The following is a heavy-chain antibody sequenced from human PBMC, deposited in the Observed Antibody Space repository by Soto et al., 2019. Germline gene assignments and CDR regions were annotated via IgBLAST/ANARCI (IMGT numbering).Heavy chain of an antibody. CDR3: ARSLYSRCWSPPIVDY. CDR2: IYYSGST. CDR1: GGSISSYY. Sequence: QVQLQESGPGLVKPSETLSLTCTVSGGSISSYYWSWIRQPPGKGLEWIGYIYYSGSTNYNPSLKSRVTISVDTSKNQFSLKLSSVTAADTAVYYCARSLYSRCWSPPIVDYWGQGTLVTVSS. D-gene: IGHD6-13*01. J-gene: IGHJ4*02. V-gene: IGHV4-59*01.